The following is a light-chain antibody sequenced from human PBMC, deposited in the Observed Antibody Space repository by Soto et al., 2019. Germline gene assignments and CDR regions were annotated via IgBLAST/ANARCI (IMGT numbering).Light chain of an antibody. J-gene: IGLJ2*01. CDR2: EGS. Sequence: QSVLTQPASVSGSPGQSITISCTGTSSDVGSYNLVSWYQQHPGKAPKLMIYEGSKRPSGVSNRFSGSKSGNTASLTISGLQVEDEADYYCCSYAGSSTLYVVFGGGTKLTVL. CDR1: SSDVGSYNL. CDR3: CSYAGSSTLYVV. V-gene: IGLV2-23*01.